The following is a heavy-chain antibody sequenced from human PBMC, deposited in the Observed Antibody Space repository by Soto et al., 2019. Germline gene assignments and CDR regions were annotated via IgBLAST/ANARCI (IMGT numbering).Heavy chain of an antibody. CDR1: GFTFSTYA. CDR3: VRHLNYKFFFDL. D-gene: IGHD3-10*01. V-gene: IGHV3-23*05. Sequence: EGQVVESGGDLVQPGDSLTISCAASGFTFSTYAMSWVRQAPGKGLEWVSGIHKTGTIKFYADSVKGRFTISRDNSKNTLYLHRRSLRDGDTAVYYCVRHLNYKFFFDLWGQGTLVTVSS. J-gene: IGHJ4*02. CDR2: IHKTGTIK.